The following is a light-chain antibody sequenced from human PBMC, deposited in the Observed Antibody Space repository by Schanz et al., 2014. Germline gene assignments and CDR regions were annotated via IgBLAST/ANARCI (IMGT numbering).Light chain of an antibody. CDR2: DAS. V-gene: IGKV1-5*01. Sequence: DIQMTQSPSTLSASVGDRVTITCRASQRISTWLAWYQQKPGKAPNLLIYDASSLESGVPSRFSGSGSGREFTLTISSLQPDDFATYYCQQYNSYSWTFGQGTKVEI. J-gene: IGKJ1*01. CDR3: QQYNSYSWT. CDR1: QRISTW.